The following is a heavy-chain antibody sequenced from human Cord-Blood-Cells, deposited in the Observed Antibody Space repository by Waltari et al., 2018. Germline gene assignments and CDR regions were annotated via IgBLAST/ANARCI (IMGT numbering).Heavy chain of an antibody. J-gene: IGHJ2*01. CDR3: ARDRPNIAAATLHWYCDL. V-gene: IGHV1-3*01. Sequence: QVQLVQSGAEVKKPGASVKVSCKASGYTFTSYAMHWVRQAPGQRLEWMGWNNSGNGKTKYAQKFQGRVTITRDTSASTADMELSSLRSEDTAVYYCARDRPNIAAATLHWYCDLWGRGTLVTVSS. CDR1: GYTFTSYA. D-gene: IGHD6-13*01. CDR2: NNSGNGKT.